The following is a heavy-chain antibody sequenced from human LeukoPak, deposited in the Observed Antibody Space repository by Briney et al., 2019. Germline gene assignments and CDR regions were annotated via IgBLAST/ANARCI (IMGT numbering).Heavy chain of an antibody. J-gene: IGHJ4*02. CDR2: ISYDGSNK. D-gene: IGHD6-13*01. Sequence: GRSLRLSCAASGFTFSSYGMHWVRQAPGKGLEWVAVISYDGSNKYYADSVKGRFTISRDNSKNTLYPQMNSLRAEDTAVYYCAKDRQLVYWGQGTLVTVSS. CDR1: GFTFSSYG. V-gene: IGHV3-30*18. CDR3: AKDRQLVY.